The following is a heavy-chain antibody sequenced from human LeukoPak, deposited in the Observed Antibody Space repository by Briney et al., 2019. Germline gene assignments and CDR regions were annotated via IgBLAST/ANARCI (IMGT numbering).Heavy chain of an antibody. CDR2: INPSGGST. D-gene: IGHD6-6*01. Sequence: ASVKVSCKASGYTFTGYYMHWVRQAPGQGLEWMGIINPSGGSTSYAQKFQGRVTMTRDTSTSTVYMELSSLRSEDTAVYYCARESEGGSSVDYYYYMDVWGKGTTVTVSS. CDR1: GYTFTGYY. V-gene: IGHV1-46*01. J-gene: IGHJ6*03. CDR3: ARESEGGSSVDYYYYMDV.